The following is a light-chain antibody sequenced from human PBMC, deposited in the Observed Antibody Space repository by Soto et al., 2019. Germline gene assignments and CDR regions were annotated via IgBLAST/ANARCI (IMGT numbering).Light chain of an antibody. V-gene: IGKV3-15*01. CDR2: GAS. CDR1: QSVSSN. Sequence: EIVLTQSPGTLSLSPGERATLSCRASQSVSSNLAWYQQKPGQAPSLLIYGASTRATGTPARFSGSGSGTEFTLTISSLQSEDFAVYYCQQRSNWSWTFGQGTKVDIK. CDR3: QQRSNWSWT. J-gene: IGKJ1*01.